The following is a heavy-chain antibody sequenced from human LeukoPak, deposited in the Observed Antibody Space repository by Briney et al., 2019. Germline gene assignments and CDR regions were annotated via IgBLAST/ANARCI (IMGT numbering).Heavy chain of an antibody. CDR3: ARHVVPAAQSSYMDV. CDR1: GYSISSGYY. CDR2: IYHSGST. J-gene: IGHJ6*03. Sequence: SETLSLTCAVSGYSISSGYYWGWIRQPLGKGLEWIGSIYHSGSTYYNPSLKSRVTISVDTSKNQFSLKLNSVTAADTSLYYCARHVVPAAQSSYMDVWGKGTTVTVSS. V-gene: IGHV4-38-2*01. D-gene: IGHD2-2*01.